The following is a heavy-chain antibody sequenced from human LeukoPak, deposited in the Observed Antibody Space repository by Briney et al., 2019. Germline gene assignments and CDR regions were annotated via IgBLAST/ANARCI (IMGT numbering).Heavy chain of an antibody. CDR3: ARDYGDFHNWFDP. Sequence: SETLSLTCTVSGGSISSGGYYWSWIRQHPGKGLEWIGYIYYSGSTYYNPSLKSRVTISVDTSKNQFSLKLSSVTAADTAVYYCARDYGDFHNWFDPWGQGTLVTVSS. D-gene: IGHD4-17*01. V-gene: IGHV4-30-4*08. CDR2: IYYSGST. J-gene: IGHJ5*02. CDR1: GGSISSGGYY.